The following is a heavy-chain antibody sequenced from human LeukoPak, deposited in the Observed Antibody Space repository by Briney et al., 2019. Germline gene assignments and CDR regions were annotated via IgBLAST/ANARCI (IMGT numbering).Heavy chain of an antibody. CDR3: ARDRQWFGELSTSGFDP. D-gene: IGHD3-10*01. CDR1: GGTFSSYA. V-gene: IGHV1-69*13. CDR2: IIPIFGTA. Sequence: GASVKVSCKASGGTFSSYAISWVRQAPGQGLEWMGGIIPIFGTANYAQKFQGRATITADESTSTAYMELSSLRSEDTAVYYCARDRQWFGELSTSGFDPWGQGTLVTVSS. J-gene: IGHJ5*02.